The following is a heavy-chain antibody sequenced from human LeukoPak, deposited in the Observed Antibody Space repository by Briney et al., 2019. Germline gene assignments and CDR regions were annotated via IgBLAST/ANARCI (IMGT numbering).Heavy chain of an antibody. J-gene: IGHJ4*02. V-gene: IGHV4-59*01. CDR2: MYYSGST. CDR1: GGSISGFY. Sequence: KSSETLPLTCAVSGGSISGFYWSWVRQPPGKGLEWIAYMYYSGSTTYNPSLKSRVTISVDTSKNQFFLELSSVTATDTAVYYCARFSRTGGSSAYYLDYWGRGTLVTASS. D-gene: IGHD3-22*01. CDR3: ARFSRTGGSSAYYLDY.